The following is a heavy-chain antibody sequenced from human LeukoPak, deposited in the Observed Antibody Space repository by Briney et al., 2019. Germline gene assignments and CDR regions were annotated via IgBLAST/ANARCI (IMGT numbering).Heavy chain of an antibody. CDR1: GGSISSGGYY. D-gene: IGHD6-13*01. CDR2: IYHSGST. V-gene: IGHV4-30-2*01. J-gene: IGHJ4*02. CDR3: ARDKRAAAGIFDY. Sequence: PSQTLSLTCTVSGGSISSGGYYWSWIRQPPGKGLEWIGYIYHSGSTYYNPSLKSRVTISVDRSKNQFSLMLTSVTAADTAVYYCARDKRAAAGIFDYWGQGTLVTVSS.